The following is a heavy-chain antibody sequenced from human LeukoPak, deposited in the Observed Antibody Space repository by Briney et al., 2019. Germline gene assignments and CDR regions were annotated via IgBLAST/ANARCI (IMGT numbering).Heavy chain of an antibody. D-gene: IGHD2-15*01. J-gene: IGHJ5*02. V-gene: IGHV4-38-2*02. CDR2: IYHSGST. Sequence: SETLSLTCTVSGYSISSGYYWGWIRQPPGKGLEWIGSIYHSGSTYYNPSLKSRVTISVDTSKNQFSLKLSSVTAADTAVYYCARVGLWGFDPWGQGTLVTVSS. CDR3: ARVGLWGFDP. CDR1: GYSISSGYY.